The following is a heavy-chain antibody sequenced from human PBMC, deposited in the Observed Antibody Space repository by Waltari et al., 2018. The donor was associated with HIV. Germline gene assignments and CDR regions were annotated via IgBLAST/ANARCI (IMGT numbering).Heavy chain of an antibody. D-gene: IGHD3-10*01. V-gene: IGHV4-39*01. CDR1: GGSFYSTSYY. J-gene: IGHJ5*02. CDR3: ARQAYYYGSGSDDWFDP. Sequence: QLQLQASGPGLVKPSGTLSPLCSIPGGSFYSTSYYRAWIRQPPGQGLEWIGSMFSSGRTYYNPSLKSRVTISVDTSKNQFSRKLSSVTAADTALYYCARQAYYYGSGSDDWFDPWGQGTLVTFSS. CDR2: MFSSGRT.